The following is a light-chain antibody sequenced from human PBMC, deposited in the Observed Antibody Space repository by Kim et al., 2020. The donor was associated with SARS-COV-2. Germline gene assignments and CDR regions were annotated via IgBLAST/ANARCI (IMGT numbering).Light chain of an antibody. CDR2: GKN. Sequence: SSELTQDPAVSVALGQTVRITCQGDRLRSYYTTWIQQKPGQATIVVVYGKNKRPSGIPARLSGSRSGNTAYLTITGTKAGDEAAYYCNSRENNVNVLFG. CDR1: RLRSYY. J-gene: IGLJ2*01. V-gene: IGLV3-19*01. CDR3: NSRENNVNVL.